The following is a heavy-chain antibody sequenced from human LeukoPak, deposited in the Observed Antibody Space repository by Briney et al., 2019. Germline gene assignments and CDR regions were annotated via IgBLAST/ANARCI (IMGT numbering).Heavy chain of an antibody. CDR3: ARVERNGTPYYYDSSGYYRY. D-gene: IGHD3-22*01. CDR2: MIHILGIA. Sequence: PGASVKVSCKASGGTFSSYAISCVRQAPGQGLEWMGKMIHILGIANYAQKFQGRVTITADKSTSTAYMELSSLRSEDTAVYYCARVERNGTPYYYDSSGYYRYWGQGTLVTVSS. J-gene: IGHJ4*02. CDR1: GGTFSSYA. V-gene: IGHV1-69*04.